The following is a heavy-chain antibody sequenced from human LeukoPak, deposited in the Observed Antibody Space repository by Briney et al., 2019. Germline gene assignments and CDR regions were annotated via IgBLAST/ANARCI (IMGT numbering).Heavy chain of an antibody. CDR3: ASLTSGSTSSRAY. V-gene: IGHV4-39*07. CDR1: GGSITSSSHY. D-gene: IGHD6-19*01. CDR2: IYYSGDT. Sequence: SETLSLTCTVSGGSITSSSHYWGWIRQPPGKGLEWIGSIYYSGDTYYNPSLKSRVTISVDTSKSQFSLRLSSVTAADTAVYYCASLTSGSTSSRAYWGQGTLVTVSS. J-gene: IGHJ4*02.